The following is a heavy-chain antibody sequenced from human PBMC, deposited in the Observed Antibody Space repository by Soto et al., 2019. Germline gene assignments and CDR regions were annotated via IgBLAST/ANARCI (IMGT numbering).Heavy chain of an antibody. CDR2: INSDGSST. J-gene: IGHJ6*02. CDR1: GFTFSSYW. V-gene: IGHV3-74*01. Sequence: GGSLRLSCAASGFTFSSYWMHWVRQAPGKGLVWVSRINSDGSSTSYADSVKGRFTISRDNAKNTLYLQMNSLRAEDTAVYYCARESVWDYVGMDVWGQGTTVTVSS. D-gene: IGHD7-27*01. CDR3: ARESVWDYVGMDV.